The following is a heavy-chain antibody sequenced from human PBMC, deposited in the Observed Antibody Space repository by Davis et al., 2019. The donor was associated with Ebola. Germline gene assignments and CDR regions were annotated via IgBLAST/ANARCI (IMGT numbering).Heavy chain of an antibody. CDR2: ISGDSDYI. Sequence: GESLKISCAASGFTFTTYSMSWVRQAPGKALEWVSSISGDSDYIYYADSVKGRFTISRDNSKNTLHLQMNSLRVEDTAVYFCAREPTGNYYYFYGMDVWGKGTTVSVSS. D-gene: IGHD4-11*01. CDR1: GFTFTTYS. J-gene: IGHJ6*04. CDR3: AREPTGNYYYFYGMDV. V-gene: IGHV3-21*04.